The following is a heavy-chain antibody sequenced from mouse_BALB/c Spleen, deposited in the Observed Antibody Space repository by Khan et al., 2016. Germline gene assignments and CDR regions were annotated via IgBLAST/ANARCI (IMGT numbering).Heavy chain of an antibody. CDR2: ITYSGST. CDR1: GYSITSDYA. D-gene: IGHD2-3*01. CDR3: ANDIYFPAWFAY. J-gene: IGHJ3*01. Sequence: EVQLQESGPGLVKPSQSLSLTCTVTGYSITSDYAWNWIRQFPGNRLEWLGYITYSGSTTYNPSPKSRISINRDTSKNQFFLQLNSVTTEDTATYYCANDIYFPAWFAYWGQGTLVTVSA. V-gene: IGHV3-2*02.